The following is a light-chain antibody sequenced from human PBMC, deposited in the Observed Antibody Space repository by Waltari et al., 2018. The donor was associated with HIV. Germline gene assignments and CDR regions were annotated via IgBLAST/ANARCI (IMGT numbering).Light chain of an antibody. CDR2: NN. J-gene: IGLJ3*02. CDR1: SSNIGADYD. Sequence: QSVLTQPPSVSGAPGQRVTISCTGNSSNIGADYDVPWYQQLPGTAPKPLIYNNNRPSGVPDRFSGSKSGTSASLAITGLRAEDEAYYFCQSYDSSLSGSRVFGGGTKLTVL. CDR3: QSYDSSLSGSRV. V-gene: IGLV1-40*01.